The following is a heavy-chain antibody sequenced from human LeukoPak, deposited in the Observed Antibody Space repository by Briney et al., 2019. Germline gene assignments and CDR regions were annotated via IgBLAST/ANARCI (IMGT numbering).Heavy chain of an antibody. Sequence: PSQTLSLTCAVSGGSISSGGYSWSWIRQLPGKGLEWIGYIYHSGSTYYNPSLKSRVTISVDRSKNQFSLKLSSVTAADTAVYYCARGDAFDIWGQGTMVTVSS. CDR1: GGSISSGGYS. CDR3: ARGDAFDI. CDR2: IYHSGST. V-gene: IGHV4-30-2*01. J-gene: IGHJ3*02.